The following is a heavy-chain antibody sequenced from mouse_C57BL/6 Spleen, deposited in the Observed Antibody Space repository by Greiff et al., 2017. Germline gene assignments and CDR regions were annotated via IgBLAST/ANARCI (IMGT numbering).Heavy chain of an antibody. Sequence: QVQLQQSGAELVRPGSSVKLSCKASGYTFTSYWMDWVKQRPGQGLEWIGNIYPSDSETHYNQKFKDKATLTVDKSSSTAYMQLSSLTSEDSAVYYCAHSSGYYFDYWGQGTTLTVSS. CDR3: AHSSGYYFDY. J-gene: IGHJ2*01. V-gene: IGHV1-61*01. CDR1: GYTFTSYW. CDR2: IYPSDSET. D-gene: IGHD3-2*02.